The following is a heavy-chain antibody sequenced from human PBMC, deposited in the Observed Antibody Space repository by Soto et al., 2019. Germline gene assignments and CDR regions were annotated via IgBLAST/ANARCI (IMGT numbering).Heavy chain of an antibody. CDR3: ARGWYEYYGMDV. D-gene: IGHD6-13*01. Sequence: PSETLSLTYAGSGPSFGGHYWSSIGQPGGEGLEWIGEINHSGSTNYNPSLKCRVTISVDTSTLQFSLPLSSGTAADAAVYYCARGWYEYYGMDVWGLGTTVTVSS. V-gene: IGHV4-34*01. CDR2: INHSGST. CDR1: GPSFGGHY. J-gene: IGHJ6*04.